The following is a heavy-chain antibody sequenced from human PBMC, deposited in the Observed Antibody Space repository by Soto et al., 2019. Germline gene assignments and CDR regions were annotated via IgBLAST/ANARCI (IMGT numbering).Heavy chain of an antibody. CDR1: GGSFSAYF. J-gene: IGHJ4*02. CDR3: ARKRRVVGGYSSSWYDYFDY. D-gene: IGHD6-13*01. CDR2: INHSGST. V-gene: IGHV4-34*01. Sequence: SETLSLTCAVYGGSFSAYFWSWIRQPPGKGLEWIGEINHSGSTNYNPSLKSRVTISLDTSKSHFSLGLSSVSAADTAIYYCARKRRVVGGYSSSWYDYFDYWGQGTPVTVSS.